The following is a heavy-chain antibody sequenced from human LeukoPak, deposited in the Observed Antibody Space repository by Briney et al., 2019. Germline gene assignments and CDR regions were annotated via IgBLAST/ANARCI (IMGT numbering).Heavy chain of an antibody. CDR1: GFTFSRFW. CDR2: INQDGSEK. J-gene: IGHJ4*02. CDR3: ASGYDLPY. D-gene: IGHD5-12*01. Sequence: GGSLRLSCAASGFTFSRFWMSWVRQAPGMGLEWVANINQDGSEKNYVDSVKGRFTISRDNAKNSLYLQMNSLRAEDTAVCYCASGYDLPYWGQGTLVTVSS. V-gene: IGHV3-7*01.